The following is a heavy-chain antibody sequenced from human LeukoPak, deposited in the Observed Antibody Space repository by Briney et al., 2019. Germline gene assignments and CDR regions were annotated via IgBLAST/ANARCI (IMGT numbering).Heavy chain of an antibody. V-gene: IGHV1-2*02. CDR1: GYTFTGYY. CDR3: ARDHVTIFGVAIIPRHGMDV. CDR2: INPNSGGT. Sequence: ASVKVSCKASGYTFTGYYMHWVRQAPGQGLEWMGWINPNSGGTNYAQKFQGRVTMTRDTSISTAYMELSRLRSDDTAVYYCARDHVTIFGVAIIPRHGMDVWGQGTTVAVSS. J-gene: IGHJ6*02. D-gene: IGHD3-3*01.